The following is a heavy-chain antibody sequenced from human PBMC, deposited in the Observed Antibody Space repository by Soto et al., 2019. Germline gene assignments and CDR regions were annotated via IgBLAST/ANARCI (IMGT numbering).Heavy chain of an antibody. Sequence: QVQLQESGPGLVKPSQTLSLTCTVSGGSISTVNYWWSWIRQSPDMGLEWIGPIYNGGSTYNNPSLTSRVTISVDPSKNQLSLTLSSVSAADTAVYYCARGPSGDKVDSWGQGTLVTVSS. CDR3: ARGPSGDKVDS. V-gene: IGHV4-30-4*01. CDR1: GGSISTVNYW. CDR2: IYNGGST. D-gene: IGHD7-27*01. J-gene: IGHJ4*02.